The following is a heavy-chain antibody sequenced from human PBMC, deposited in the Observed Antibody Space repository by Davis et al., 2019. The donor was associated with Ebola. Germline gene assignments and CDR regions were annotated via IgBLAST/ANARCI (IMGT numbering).Heavy chain of an antibody. D-gene: IGHD5-12*01. CDR3: AKAAPGPGYDDAFDI. CDR2: IIPILGIA. Sequence: SVKVSCKASGGTFSSYAISWVRQAPGQGLEWMGRIIPILGIANYAQKFQGRVTITADESTSTAYMELSSLRSEDTAVYYCAKAAPGPGYDDAFDIWGQGTMVTVSS. J-gene: IGHJ3*02. CDR1: GGTFSSYA. V-gene: IGHV1-69*04.